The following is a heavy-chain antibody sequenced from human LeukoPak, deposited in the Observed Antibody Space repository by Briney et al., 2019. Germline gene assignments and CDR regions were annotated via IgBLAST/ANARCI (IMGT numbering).Heavy chain of an antibody. CDR2: ISNSSSTI. V-gene: IGHV3-48*01. CDR1: GFIFSNYA. CDR3: ARDIVNGDYVSAY. J-gene: IGHJ4*02. D-gene: IGHD4-17*01. Sequence: GGSLRLSCAASGFIFSNYAMNWVRQAPGKGPEWVSYISNSSSTIYYADSVKGRFTISRDNAKNSLYLQMNSLRADDTGVYYCARDIVNGDYVSAYWGQGTLVTVSS.